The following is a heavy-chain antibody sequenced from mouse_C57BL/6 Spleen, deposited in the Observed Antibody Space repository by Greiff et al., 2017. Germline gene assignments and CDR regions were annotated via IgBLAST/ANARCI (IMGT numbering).Heavy chain of an antibody. J-gene: IGHJ2*01. CDR1: GYTFTSYW. V-gene: IGHV1-52*01. CDR3: ARREITTVVDYFDY. D-gene: IGHD1-1*01. Sequence: QVQLQQPGAELVRPGSSVKLSCKASGYTFTSYWMHWVKQRPIQGLEWIGNIDPSDSETHYNQKFKDKATLTVDKSSSTAYMQLSSLTSEDSAVSYCARREITTVVDYFDYWGQGTPLTVSS. CDR2: IDPSDSET.